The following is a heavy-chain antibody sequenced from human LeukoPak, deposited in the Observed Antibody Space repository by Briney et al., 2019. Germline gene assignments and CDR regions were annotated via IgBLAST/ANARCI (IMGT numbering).Heavy chain of an antibody. Sequence: GGSLRLSCATSGFIFSSDSMIWVRQAPGKGLEGVSSISSTGAYIYYADSLKGRFTISRDNAKNSLYLQMNSLRADDTAVYYCARGLAAAGTRGPYWGQGTLVTVSS. D-gene: IGHD6-13*01. J-gene: IGHJ4*02. CDR1: GFIFSSDS. CDR3: ARGLAAAGTRGPY. CDR2: ISSTGAYI. V-gene: IGHV3-21*01.